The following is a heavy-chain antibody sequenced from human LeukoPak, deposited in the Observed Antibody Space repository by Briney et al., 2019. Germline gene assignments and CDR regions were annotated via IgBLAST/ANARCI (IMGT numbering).Heavy chain of an antibody. CDR3: ARDYGASGY. V-gene: IGHV4-59*01. CDR1: GGSISGYF. D-gene: IGHD4-17*01. Sequence: SETLSLTCTISGGSISGYFWSWIRQPPGRGLEWTGHMYYTGTTNYNPSLKSRVAISVDTSKNQFSLKLTSVTPADTAVYYCARDYGASGYWGQGTLVTVSS. J-gene: IGHJ4*02. CDR2: MYYTGTT.